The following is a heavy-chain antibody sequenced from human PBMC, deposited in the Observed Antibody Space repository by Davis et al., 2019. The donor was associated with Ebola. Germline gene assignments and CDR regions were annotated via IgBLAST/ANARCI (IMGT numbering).Heavy chain of an antibody. CDR1: GYTFTGYY. CDR2: INPNSGGT. D-gene: IGHD3-3*01. V-gene: IGHV1-2*04. Sequence: AASVKVSCKASGYTFTGYYMHWVRQAPGQGLEWMGWINPNSGGTNYAQKFQGWVTMTRDTSISTAYMELSRLRSDDTAVYYCARDGNGAGILEWLFFDYWGQGTLVTVSS. CDR3: ARDGNGAGILEWLFFDY. J-gene: IGHJ4*02.